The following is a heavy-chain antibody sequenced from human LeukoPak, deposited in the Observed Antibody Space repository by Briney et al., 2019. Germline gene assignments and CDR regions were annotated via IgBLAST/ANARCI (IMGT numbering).Heavy chain of an antibody. Sequence: ASVKVSCKASGYTFTSYDINWVRQATGQGLEWMGWMNPNSGNTGYAQKFQGRVTMTRNTSITTAYMELSSLRSEDTAVYYCARWCSSTSCYKSNFDYWGQGTLVTVSS. CDR3: ARWCSSTSCYKSNFDY. J-gene: IGHJ4*02. V-gene: IGHV1-8*01. CDR1: GYTFTSYD. D-gene: IGHD2-2*02. CDR2: MNPNSGNT.